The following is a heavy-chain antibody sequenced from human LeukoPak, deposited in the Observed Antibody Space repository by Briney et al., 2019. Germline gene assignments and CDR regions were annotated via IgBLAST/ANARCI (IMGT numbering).Heavy chain of an antibody. D-gene: IGHD1-26*01. CDR3: ASSGTHWLNASDI. CDR1: GFTLSSYS. J-gene: IGHJ3*02. CDR2: ISSSSSTI. V-gene: IGHV3-48*02. Sequence: PAGGSLRLSCAASGFTLSSYSINWVRQAPGKGLEWVSYISSSSSTIYYADSVKGRFTISRDNAKNSLFLQMNSLRDEDTAVYYCASSGTHWLNASDIWGQGTMVTVSS.